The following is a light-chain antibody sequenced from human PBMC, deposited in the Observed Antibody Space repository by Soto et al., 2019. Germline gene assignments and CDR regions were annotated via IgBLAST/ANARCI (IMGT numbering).Light chain of an antibody. V-gene: IGKV3-20*01. Sequence: EIVLTQSPGTLSLSPGERDTLSCRASQSVSSSYLAWYQQKPCQAPRLLIYGASSRATGIPDRFSGSGSGTDFTLTISRLEPEDFAVYYCQQYGSSPYTLGQGTKLEIK. J-gene: IGKJ2*01. CDR3: QQYGSSPYT. CDR2: GAS. CDR1: QSVSSSY.